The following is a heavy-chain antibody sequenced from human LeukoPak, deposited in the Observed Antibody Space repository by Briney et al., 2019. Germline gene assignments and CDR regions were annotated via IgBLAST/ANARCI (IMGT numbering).Heavy chain of an antibody. Sequence: PGGSLRLSCAASGFIFNSHAMSWVRQAPGKGLEWVSGISGSGGSTYHADSVKGRFTISRDNSKNMLYLQMNSLRAEDTAVYYCAKESGALGAPLYDYWGRGILVTASS. CDR2: ISGSGGST. CDR1: GFIFNSHA. D-gene: IGHD4/OR15-4a*01. J-gene: IGHJ4*02. V-gene: IGHV3-23*01. CDR3: AKESGALGAPLYDY.